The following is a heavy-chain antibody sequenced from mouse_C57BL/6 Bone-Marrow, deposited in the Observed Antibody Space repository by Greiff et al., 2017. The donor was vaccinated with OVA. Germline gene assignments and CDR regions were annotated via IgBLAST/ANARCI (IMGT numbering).Heavy chain of an antibody. CDR3: ARSLIYYDYDGFAY. J-gene: IGHJ3*01. CDR2: IYPGSGST. CDR1: GYTFTSYW. Sequence: VQLQQPGAELVKPGASVKMSCKASGYTFTSYWITWVKQRPGQGLEWIGDIYPGSGSTNYNEKFKSKATLTVDTSSSTAYMQLSSLTSEDSAVDYCARSLIYYDYDGFAYWGQGTLVTVSA. V-gene: IGHV1-55*01. D-gene: IGHD2-4*01.